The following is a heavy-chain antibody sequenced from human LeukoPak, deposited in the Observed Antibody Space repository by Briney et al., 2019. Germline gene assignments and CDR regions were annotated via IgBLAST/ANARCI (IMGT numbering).Heavy chain of an antibody. CDR3: ASPGAIVVVPAAIRDYYYMDV. Sequence: SVKVSCKASGGTFSSYAISWVRQAPGQGLEWMGGIIPIFGTANYAQKFQGRVTITTDESTSTAYMELSSLRSEDTAVYYCASPGAIVVVPAAIRDYYYMDVWGKGTTVTVSS. CDR1: GGTFSSYA. D-gene: IGHD2-2*02. J-gene: IGHJ6*03. V-gene: IGHV1-69*05. CDR2: IIPIFGTA.